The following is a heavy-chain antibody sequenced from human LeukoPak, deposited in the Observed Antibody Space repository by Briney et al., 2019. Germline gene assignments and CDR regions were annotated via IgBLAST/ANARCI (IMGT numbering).Heavy chain of an antibody. V-gene: IGHV5-51*01. CDR3: ARHRDCSSTSCYTPNDAFDI. Sequence: GESLKISCKGSGYSFTSYWIGWVRQMPGKGLEWMGIIYPGDSDTRYSPSFQGQVTISADKSISTAYLQWSSLKASDTAMYYCARHRDCSSTSCYTPNDAFDIWGQGTLVTVSS. CDR1: GYSFTSYW. D-gene: IGHD2-2*02. J-gene: IGHJ3*02. CDR2: IYPGDSDT.